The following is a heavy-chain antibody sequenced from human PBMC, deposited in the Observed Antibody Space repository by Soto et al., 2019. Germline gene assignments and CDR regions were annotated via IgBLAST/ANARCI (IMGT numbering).Heavy chain of an antibody. J-gene: IGHJ4*02. V-gene: IGHV1-24*01. CDR3: GIPGAKGHVNY. D-gene: IGHD3-16*01. CDR1: GYSFSEMS. CDR2: FDGEDGQT. Sequence: QFQLVQFGAEVKEPGASVKVSCKVSGYSFSEMSMHWVRQTPEKGLEWMGSFDGEDGQTMYAQKFQGRVTMTEDTSAHTAGSELGSLRSADTAVYYCGIPGAKGHVNYWSQGSRVNVSS.